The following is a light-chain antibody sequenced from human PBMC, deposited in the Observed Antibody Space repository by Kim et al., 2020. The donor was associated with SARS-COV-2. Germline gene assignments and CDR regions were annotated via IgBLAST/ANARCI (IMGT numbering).Light chain of an antibody. Sequence: SVALGQKVRITCQGDSPRSYYASWYQQKPGQAPVLVIYGKNNRPSGIPDRFSGSSSGNTASLTITGAQAEDEGDYYCNSRDSSFYVFGTGTKVTVL. CDR3: NSRDSSFYV. CDR2: GKN. V-gene: IGLV3-19*01. J-gene: IGLJ1*01. CDR1: SPRSYY.